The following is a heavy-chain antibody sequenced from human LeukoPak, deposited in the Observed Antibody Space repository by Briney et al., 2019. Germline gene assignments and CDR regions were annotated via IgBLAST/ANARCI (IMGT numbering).Heavy chain of an antibody. CDR1: GYTFTSYG. J-gene: IGHJ6*03. D-gene: IGHD2-21*01. CDR3: ARVYCGGGCPRRQNYYYMDV. V-gene: IGHV1-18*01. Sequence: ASVKVSCKASGYTFTSYGISWVRQAPGQGLEWMGWISAYNGNTNYAQKLQGRVTMTTDTSTSTAYMELRSLRSDDTAVYYCARVYCGGGCPRRQNYYYMDVWGKGTTVTVSS. CDR2: ISAYNGNT.